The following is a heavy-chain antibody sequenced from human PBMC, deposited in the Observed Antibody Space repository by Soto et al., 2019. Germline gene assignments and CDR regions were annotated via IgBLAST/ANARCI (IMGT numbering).Heavy chain of an antibody. V-gene: IGHV1-18*04. CDR1: GYTFTSYG. J-gene: IGHJ6*02. D-gene: IGHD2-2*02. Sequence: ASVKVSCKASGYTFTSYGISWVRQAPGQGLEWMGWISAYNGNTNYAQKLQGRVTMTTDTSTSTAYMELRSLRSDDTAVYYCARDVSGCSSTSCYRVDYYYGIDVWGQGTMVTVSS. CDR3: ARDVSGCSSTSCYRVDYYYGIDV. CDR2: ISAYNGNT.